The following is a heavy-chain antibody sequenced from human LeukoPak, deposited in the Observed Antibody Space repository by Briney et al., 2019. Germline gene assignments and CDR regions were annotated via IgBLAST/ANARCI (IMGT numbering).Heavy chain of an antibody. D-gene: IGHD6-13*01. CDR3: ARDDGMGYSSSWTGYYYYGMDV. Sequence: GGSLRLSCAASGFTFSSYSMNWVRQAPGKGLEWVSSISSSSSYIYYADSVKGRFTISRDNAKNSLYLQMNSLRAEDTAVYYCARDDGMGYSSSWTGYYYYGMDVWGQGTTVTVSS. V-gene: IGHV3-21*01. CDR2: ISSSSSYI. J-gene: IGHJ6*02. CDR1: GFTFSSYS.